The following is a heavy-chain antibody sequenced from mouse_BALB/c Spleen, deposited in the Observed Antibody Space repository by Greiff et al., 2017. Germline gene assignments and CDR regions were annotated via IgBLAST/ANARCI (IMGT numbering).Heavy chain of an antibody. V-gene: IGHV3-6*02. D-gene: IGHD2-12*01. CDR3: ARENDDAMDY. CDR1: GYSITSGYY. Sequence: EVQLVESGPGLVKPSQSLSLTCSVTGYSITSGYYWNWIRQFPGNKLEWMGYISYDGSNNYNPSLKNRISITRDTSKNQFFLKLNSVTTEDTATYYCARENDDAMDYWGQGTSVTVSS. CDR2: ISYDGSN. J-gene: IGHJ4*01.